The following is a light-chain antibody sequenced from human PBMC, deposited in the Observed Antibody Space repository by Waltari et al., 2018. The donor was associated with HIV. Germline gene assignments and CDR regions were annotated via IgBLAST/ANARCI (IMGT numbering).Light chain of an antibody. V-gene: IGKV3-11*01. CDR2: DAS. CDR1: QSVSSY. CDR3: QQRSNWLT. Sequence: EIVLTQSPATLSLSPGERATLSCRASQSVSSYLAWYQQKPGQAPRLLIYDASNRATGIPARFSGSGSGTDFTLTISSLEPEYFAVYYCQQRSNWLTFGQGTNLEIK. J-gene: IGKJ2*01.